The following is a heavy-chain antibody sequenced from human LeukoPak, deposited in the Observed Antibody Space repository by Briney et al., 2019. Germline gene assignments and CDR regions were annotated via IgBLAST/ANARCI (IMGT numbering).Heavy chain of an antibody. Sequence: KSSETLSLTCAVYGGSFSGYYWSWIRQPPGKGLEWIGEINHSGSTNYNPSLKSRVTISVDASKNQFSLKLSSVTAADTAVYHCARIRAIAAAGRGYVKNNYYYYGMDVWGQGTTVTVSS. J-gene: IGHJ6*02. CDR3: ARIRAIAAAGRGYVKNNYYYYGMDV. CDR1: GGSFSGYY. V-gene: IGHV4-34*01. D-gene: IGHD6-13*01. CDR2: INHSGST.